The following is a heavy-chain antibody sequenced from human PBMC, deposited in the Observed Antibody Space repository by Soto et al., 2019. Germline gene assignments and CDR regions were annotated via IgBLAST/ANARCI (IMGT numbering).Heavy chain of an antibody. CDR2: IYYSGST. V-gene: IGHV4-30-4*01. Sequence: SETLSLTCTVSGAPINSGDYYWSWIRQPPGKGLEWIGHIYYSGSTYYNPSLKSRAGISADSSKSQVSLKLTSVTAADTAVYYCAREFSNSPEAFDAWGQGSLVTVSS. CDR3: AREFSNSPEAFDA. CDR1: GAPINSGDYY. J-gene: IGHJ4*02. D-gene: IGHD6-6*01.